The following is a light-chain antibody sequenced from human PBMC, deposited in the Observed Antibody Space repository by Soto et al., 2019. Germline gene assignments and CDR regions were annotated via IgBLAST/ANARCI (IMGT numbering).Light chain of an antibody. CDR1: QSVSSSY. CDR3: QQYGRSPT. CDR2: GAS. V-gene: IGKV3-20*01. Sequence: EIVLTQSPGTLSLSPLERVTLSCRASQSVSSSYLAWYQQKPGQAPRLLIYGASSKATGVPDRFSGSGSGTDFTLTISSLQTDDFVVYYCQQYGRSPTFGQGTKVDIK. J-gene: IGKJ1*01.